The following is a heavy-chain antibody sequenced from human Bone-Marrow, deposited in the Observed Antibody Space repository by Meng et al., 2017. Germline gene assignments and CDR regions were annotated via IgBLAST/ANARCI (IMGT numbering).Heavy chain of an antibody. J-gene: IGHJ6*02. CDR3: AKGLYIAAAGRTLYYYYGMDV. CDR1: GFTFSSYA. V-gene: IGHV3-23*01. CDR2: ISGSGGSA. Sequence: GESLKISCAASGFTFSSYAMSWVRQAPGKGLEWVSIISGSGGSAYYADSVKGRFTISRDNSKNTLYLQMNSLRAEDTAVYYCAKGLYIAAAGRTLYYYYGMDVWGQGTTVTVSS. D-gene: IGHD6-13*01.